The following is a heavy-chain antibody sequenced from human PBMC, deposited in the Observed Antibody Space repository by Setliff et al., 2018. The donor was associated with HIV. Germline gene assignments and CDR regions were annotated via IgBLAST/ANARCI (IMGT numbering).Heavy chain of an antibody. Sequence: ASVKVSCKASGYSFTSYGISWVRQAPGQGLEWMGWTNNGDTTYVERVQGRITMTTDTSTSTAYMELRGLRSEDTAVYYCARGHIVVVTARGWFDPWGQGTLVTVSS. CDR3: ARGHIVVVTARGWFDP. CDR1: GYSFTSYG. D-gene: IGHD2-21*02. CDR2: TNNGDT. J-gene: IGHJ5*02. V-gene: IGHV1-18*01.